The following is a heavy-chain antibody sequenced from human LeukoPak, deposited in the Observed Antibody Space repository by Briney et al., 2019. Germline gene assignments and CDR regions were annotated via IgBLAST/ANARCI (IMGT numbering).Heavy chain of an antibody. CDR3: AREGLVHTDRGAFDI. V-gene: IGHV3-64*01. CDR2: IISNGGST. J-gene: IGHJ3*02. CDR1: GFTFSSYA. D-gene: IGHD3-10*01. Sequence: PGGSLTLSCAASGFTFSSYAMHWLRHAPGKGLEYCSAIISNGGSTYYANSVKGRFTIDRDNSKNTLYLQMVSLRAEDMAVYYCAREGLVHTDRGAFDIWGQGTMVTVSS.